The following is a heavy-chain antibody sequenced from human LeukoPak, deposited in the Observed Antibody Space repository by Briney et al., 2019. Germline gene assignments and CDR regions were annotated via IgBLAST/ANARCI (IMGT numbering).Heavy chain of an antibody. Sequence: GASVKVSCKASGYTFTSYGISWVRQAPGHGLEWMGWISAYNGNTNYAQKLQGRVTMTTDTSTSTAYMELRSLRSDDTAVYYCARGYCSSTSCPPDYWGQGTLVTVSS. CDR3: ARGYCSSTSCPPDY. J-gene: IGHJ4*02. CDR1: GYTFTSYG. D-gene: IGHD2-2*01. V-gene: IGHV1-18*01. CDR2: ISAYNGNT.